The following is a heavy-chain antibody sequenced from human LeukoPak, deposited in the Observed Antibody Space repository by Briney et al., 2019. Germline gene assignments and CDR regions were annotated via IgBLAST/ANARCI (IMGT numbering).Heavy chain of an antibody. V-gene: IGHV3-74*01. Sequence: GGSLRLSCAASVFTFSSYWMHWVRQAPGKGLMWVSRINSDGSSTSYADSVRGRFTISRDNAKNTLYLQMDSLRAEDTAVYYCAREGPLGYCSSTSCSLDYWGQGTLVTVSS. CDR1: VFTFSSYW. CDR3: AREGPLGYCSSTSCSLDY. J-gene: IGHJ4*02. CDR2: INSDGSST. D-gene: IGHD2-2*01.